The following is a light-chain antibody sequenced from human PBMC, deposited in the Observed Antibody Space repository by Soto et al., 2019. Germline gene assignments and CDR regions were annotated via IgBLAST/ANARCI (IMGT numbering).Light chain of an antibody. CDR3: QQYDDWLRLT. V-gene: IGKV3-20*01. J-gene: IGKJ4*01. Sequence: VLTQSPGTLSLSPWERATLSCRAIQTVRNNYLAWYQQKPGQAPRLLIYDASSRATGIPDRFSGGGSGTEFNLTISSLQSEDFAVYFCQQYDDWLRLTFGGGTKVDIK. CDR2: DAS. CDR1: QTVRNNY.